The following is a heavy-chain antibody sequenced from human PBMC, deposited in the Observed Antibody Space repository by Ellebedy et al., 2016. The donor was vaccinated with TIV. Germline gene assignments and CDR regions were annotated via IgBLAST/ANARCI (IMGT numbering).Heavy chain of an antibody. CDR3: ATRVGFGSGWTIFDY. D-gene: IGHD6-19*01. Sequence: AASVKVSCKASGGTFSSYAISWVRQAPGQGLEWMGRIIPILGIANYAQKFQGRVTITADKSTSTAYMELSSLRSEDTAVYYCATRVGFGSGWTIFDYWGQGTLVTVSS. CDR1: GGTFSSYA. CDR2: IIPILGIA. J-gene: IGHJ4*02. V-gene: IGHV1-69*04.